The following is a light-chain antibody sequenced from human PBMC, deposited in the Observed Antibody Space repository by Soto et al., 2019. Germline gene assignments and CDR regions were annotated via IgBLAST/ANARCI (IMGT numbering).Light chain of an antibody. Sequence: DLQMTQSPSSLSASVGDRVTITCRASQGISNFVAWYQQKPGKVPKLLIYEASTLQSGVTSRFSGSGSGTDFTLTISSLQPEDVATYYCQKYNRAPFTFGPGTKVGIK. CDR1: QGISNF. J-gene: IGKJ3*01. CDR2: EAS. V-gene: IGKV1-27*01. CDR3: QKYNRAPFT.